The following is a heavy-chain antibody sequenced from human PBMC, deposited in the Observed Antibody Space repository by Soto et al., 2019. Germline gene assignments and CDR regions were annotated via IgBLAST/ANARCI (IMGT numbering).Heavy chain of an antibody. Sequence: XSVKVSFKASVYKFINHYIHWVRQAPGVGLEWMGIINPNGGGTDYAQKFQGRVTMTTDTYASTVHMELSSLRSEDTAVYFCARDSSASATSYSFDYWGQGTLVTVSS. CDR1: VYKFINHY. CDR3: ARDSSASATSYSFDY. D-gene: IGHD3-10*01. J-gene: IGHJ4*02. CDR2: INPNGGGT. V-gene: IGHV1-46*01.